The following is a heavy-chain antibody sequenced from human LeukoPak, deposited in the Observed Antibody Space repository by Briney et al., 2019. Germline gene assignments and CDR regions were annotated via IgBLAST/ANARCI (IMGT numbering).Heavy chain of an antibody. J-gene: IGHJ3*02. Sequence: ASVKVSCKASGFTFTTYDINWVRQATGQGLEWMGWMNPNSGNTGFAQKFQGRVTMTRNTSITTAYMELSSLRSEDTAVYYCARGVVYYDILTGYYSIGFSHTFDIWGQGTMVTVSS. CDR1: GFTFTTYD. CDR2: MNPNSGNT. CDR3: ARGVVYYDILTGYYSIGFSHTFDI. V-gene: IGHV1-8*01. D-gene: IGHD3-9*01.